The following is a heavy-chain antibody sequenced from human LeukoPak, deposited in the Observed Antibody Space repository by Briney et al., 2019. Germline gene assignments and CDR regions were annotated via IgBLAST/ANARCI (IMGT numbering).Heavy chain of an antibody. CDR1: GGSISSHY. CDR2: IYYSGST. D-gene: IGHD3-16*01. J-gene: IGHJ4*02. CDR3: ARDLRGRGGYFDY. Sequence: PSETLSLTCTVSGGSISSHYSSWIREPPGKGLECSGYIYYSGSTNYNPSLKSRVTISVATSKNQISLKLSSVTASGTAVDYCARDLRGRGGYFDYWGQGTLVTVSS. V-gene: IGHV4-59*11.